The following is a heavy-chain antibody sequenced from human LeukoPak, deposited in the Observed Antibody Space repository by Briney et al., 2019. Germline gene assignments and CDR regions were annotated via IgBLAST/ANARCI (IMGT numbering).Heavy chain of an antibody. D-gene: IGHD1-26*01. J-gene: IGHJ4*02. CDR1: GFTFSSYA. CDR3: AKYTTPSGSYYGNDC. Sequence: GGSLRLSCAASGFTFSSYAMSWVRQAPGKGLEWVSSSGTAGGTYYADSVKGRFTISRDNSKNTLYLQMNSLRAEDTAVYYCAKYTTPSGSYYGNDCWGQGTLVTVSS. CDR2: SGTAGGT. V-gene: IGHV3-23*01.